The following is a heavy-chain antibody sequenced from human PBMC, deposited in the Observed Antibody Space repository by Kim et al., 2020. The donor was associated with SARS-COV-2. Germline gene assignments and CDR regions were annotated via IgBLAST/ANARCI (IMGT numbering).Heavy chain of an antibody. CDR1: GGTFSSYA. CDR2: IIPILGIA. V-gene: IGHV1-69*04. J-gene: IGHJ3*02. CDR3: ALTIPARGLSGYSYGNDAFDI. Sequence: SVKVSCKASGGTFSSYAISWVRQAPGQGLEWMGRIIPILGIANYAQKFQGRVTITADKSTSTAYMELSSLRSEDTAVYYCALTIPARGLSGYSYGNDAFDIWGQGTMVTVSS. D-gene: IGHD5-18*01.